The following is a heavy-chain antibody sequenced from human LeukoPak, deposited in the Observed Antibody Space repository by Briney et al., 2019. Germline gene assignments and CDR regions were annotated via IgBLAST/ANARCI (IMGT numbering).Heavy chain of an antibody. Sequence: PGGSLRPSCAASGFTVSSNYMSWVRQAPGKGLEWVSVVYSGGSTYYADSVKGRFTISRDNSKDTLYLQMNSLRAEDTAVYYCARDTLTRGYYYDSSGHPSYYFDYWGQGTLVTVSS. V-gene: IGHV3-66*01. CDR3: ARDTLTRGYYYDSSGHPSYYFDY. CDR2: VYSGGST. J-gene: IGHJ4*02. CDR1: GFTVSSNY. D-gene: IGHD3-22*01.